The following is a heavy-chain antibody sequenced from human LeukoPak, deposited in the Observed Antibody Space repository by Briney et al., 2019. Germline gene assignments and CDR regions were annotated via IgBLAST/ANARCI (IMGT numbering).Heavy chain of an antibody. CDR2: ISGSGGST. Sequence: RGSLRLSWAASGFTFSSYAMSWVRQAPGKGLEWVSAISGSGGSTYYADSVKGRFTISRDNSKNTLYLQMNSLRAEDTAVYYCAKDGYSSGWYFDYWGQGTLVTVSS. D-gene: IGHD6-19*01. CDR3: AKDGYSSGWYFDY. J-gene: IGHJ4*02. V-gene: IGHV3-23*01. CDR1: GFTFSSYA.